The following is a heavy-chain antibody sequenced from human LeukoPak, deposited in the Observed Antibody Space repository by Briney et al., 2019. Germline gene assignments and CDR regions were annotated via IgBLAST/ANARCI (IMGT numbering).Heavy chain of an antibody. V-gene: IGHV3-21*01. Sequence: PGGSLRLSCAASGFTFSSYSMNWVRQAPGKGLEWVSSISSSSSYIYYADSVKGRFTISRDNAKNSLYLQMNSLRAEDTAVCYCARRIAAAASFDYWGQGTLVTVSS. J-gene: IGHJ4*02. CDR1: GFTFSSYS. CDR2: ISSSSSYI. D-gene: IGHD6-13*01. CDR3: ARRIAAAASFDY.